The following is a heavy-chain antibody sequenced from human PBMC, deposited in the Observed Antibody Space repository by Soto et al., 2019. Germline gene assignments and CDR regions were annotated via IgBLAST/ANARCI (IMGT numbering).Heavy chain of an antibody. V-gene: IGHV1-18*04. CDR1: GYTFTSYG. D-gene: IGHD6-19*01. Sequence: ASVKVSCKASGYTFTSYGISWVRQAPGRGLEWMGWISAYNGNTNYAQKLQGRVTMTTDTSTSTAYMELRSLRSDDTAVYYCARDQVCGVWRGCHPGGYYYYGMDVWGQGTTVTVSS. J-gene: IGHJ6*02. CDR3: ARDQVCGVWRGCHPGGYYYYGMDV. CDR2: ISAYNGNT.